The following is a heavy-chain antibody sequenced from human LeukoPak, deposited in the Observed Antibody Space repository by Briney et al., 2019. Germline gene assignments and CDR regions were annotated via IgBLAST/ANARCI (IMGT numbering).Heavy chain of an antibody. CDR2: ISYDGSNK. Sequence: PGGSLRLSCAASGFTFSSYAMHWARQAPGKGLEWVAVISYDGSNKYYADSVKGRFTISRDNSKNTLYLQMNSLRAEDTAVYYCARDPSTLIVGALFDYWGQGTLVTVSS. J-gene: IGHJ4*02. D-gene: IGHD1-26*01. V-gene: IGHV3-30-3*01. CDR3: ARDPSTLIVGALFDY. CDR1: GFTFSSYA.